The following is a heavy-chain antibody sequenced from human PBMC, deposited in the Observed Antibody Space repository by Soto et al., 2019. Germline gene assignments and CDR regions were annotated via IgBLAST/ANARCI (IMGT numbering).Heavy chain of an antibody. Sequence: PSETLSLTCTVSGGSISSGDYYWSWIRQPPGKGLEWIGYIYYSGSTYYNPSLKSRVTISVDTSKNQFSLKLSSVTAADTAVYYCARENGSGSQAGWFDPWGQGTLVTVSS. CDR2: IYYSGST. CDR3: ARENGSGSQAGWFDP. CDR1: GGSISSGDYY. V-gene: IGHV4-30-4*01. J-gene: IGHJ5*02. D-gene: IGHD3-10*01.